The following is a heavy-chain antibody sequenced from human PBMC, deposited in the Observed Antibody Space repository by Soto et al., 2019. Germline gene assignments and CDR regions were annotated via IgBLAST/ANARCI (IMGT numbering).Heavy chain of an antibody. D-gene: IGHD4-17*01. Sequence: SVKVSCKASGGTFSSYTISWVRQAPGQGLEWMGRIIPILGIANYAQKFQGRVTITADKSTSTAYMELSSLRSEDTAVYYCARVGYGDYVDYYYYMDVWGKGTTVTVSS. CDR2: IIPILGIA. V-gene: IGHV1-69*02. CDR1: GGTFSSYT. J-gene: IGHJ6*03. CDR3: ARVGYGDYVDYYYYMDV.